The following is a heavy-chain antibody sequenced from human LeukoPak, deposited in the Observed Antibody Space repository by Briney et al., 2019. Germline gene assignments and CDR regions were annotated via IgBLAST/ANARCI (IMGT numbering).Heavy chain of an antibody. CDR1: GFTFDDYT. D-gene: IGHD5-24*01. CDR2: ISWNSGSI. J-gene: IGHJ6*03. CDR3: AKDNRAQYYYYYIDV. Sequence: GRSLRLSCAASGFTFDDYTMHWVRQAPGKGMEWVSGISWNSGSIGYADSVKGRFTISRDNAKNSLYLQMNSLRAEDTALYYCAKDNRAQYYYYYIDVWGKGTTVTVSS. V-gene: IGHV3-9*01.